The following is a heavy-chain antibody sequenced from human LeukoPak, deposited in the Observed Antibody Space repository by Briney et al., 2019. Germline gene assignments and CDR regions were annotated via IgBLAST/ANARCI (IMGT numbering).Heavy chain of an antibody. Sequence: PSETLSLTCAVYGGSFSGYYWSWIRQPPGKGLEWIGEINHSGSTNYNPSLKSRVTISVDTSKNQFSLKLSSVTAADTAVYYCAIARGYCSSTSCYALTPKYYFDYWGQGTLVTVSS. V-gene: IGHV4-34*01. J-gene: IGHJ4*02. CDR2: INHSGST. CDR3: AIARGYCSSTSCYALTPKYYFDY. CDR1: GGSFSGYY. D-gene: IGHD2-2*01.